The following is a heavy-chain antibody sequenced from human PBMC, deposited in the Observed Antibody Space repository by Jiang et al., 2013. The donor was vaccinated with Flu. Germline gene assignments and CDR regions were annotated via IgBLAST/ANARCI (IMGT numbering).Heavy chain of an antibody. J-gene: IGHJ4*02. D-gene: IGHD3-10*01. CDR1: NYSHQQGGYY. CDR3: ASSEGTYGLVPDS. Sequence: LLKPSETLSLTCAVSNYSHQQGGYYWGWIRQTPGKGLEWLANIHPRGRTYYNPSLKSRLSISLDTSKNQFSLMVTSVIAADTAMYYCASSEGTYGLVPDSWGQGLLVTVSS. CDR2: IHPRGRT. V-gene: IGHV4-38-2*01.